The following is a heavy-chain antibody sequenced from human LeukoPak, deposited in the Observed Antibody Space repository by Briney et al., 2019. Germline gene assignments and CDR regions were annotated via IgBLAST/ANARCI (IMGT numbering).Heavy chain of an antibody. CDR1: GFTFSSYW. J-gene: IGHJ6*02. D-gene: IGHD6-6*01. CDR3: ARDKYYSRWQLVPNYYYYGMDV. V-gene: IGHV3-74*01. CDR2: INSDGSST. Sequence: GGSLRLSCAASGFTFSSYWMHWVRQAPGKGLVWVSRINSDGSSTSYADSVKGRFTISRDNAKNTLYLQMNSLRAEDTAVYYCARDKYYSRWQLVPNYYYYGMDVWGQGTTVTVSS.